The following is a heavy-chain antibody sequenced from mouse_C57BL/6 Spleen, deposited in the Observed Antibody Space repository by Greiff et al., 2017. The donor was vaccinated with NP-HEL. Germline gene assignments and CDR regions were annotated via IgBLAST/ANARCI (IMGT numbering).Heavy chain of an antibody. J-gene: IGHJ2*01. D-gene: IGHD1-1*01. V-gene: IGHV1-69*01. CDR1: GYTFTSYW. CDR2: IDPSDSYT. Sequence: QVQLQQPGAELVMPGASVKLSCKASGYTFTSYWMHWVKQRPGQGLVWIGEIDPSDSYTNYNQKFKGKSTLTVDKSSSTAYMQLSSLTSEDSAVYYCARSGYGSRGDYWGQGTTLTVSS. CDR3: ARSGYGSRGDY.